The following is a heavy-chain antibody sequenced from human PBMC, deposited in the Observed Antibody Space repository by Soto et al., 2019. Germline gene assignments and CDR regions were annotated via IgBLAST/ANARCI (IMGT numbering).Heavy chain of an antibody. Sequence: QLQLQESGPGLVKPSETLSLTCTVSGGSISSSSYYWGWIRQPPGKGLEWIGSIYYSGSTYYNPSLKSRVTNSVTTSENQFSLKLSSVTAADTAVYYCARQRVGASYNWFDPWGQGTLVTVSS. J-gene: IGHJ5*02. V-gene: IGHV4-39*01. CDR2: IYYSGST. CDR3: ARQRVGASYNWFDP. CDR1: GGSISSSSYY. D-gene: IGHD1-26*01.